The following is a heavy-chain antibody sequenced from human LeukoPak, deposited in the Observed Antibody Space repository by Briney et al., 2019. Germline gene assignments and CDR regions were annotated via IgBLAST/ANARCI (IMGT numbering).Heavy chain of an antibody. J-gene: IGHJ5*02. CDR2: ISGSGGST. CDR1: GFTVSSNY. V-gene: IGHV3-23*01. CDR3: AKDFRARYNWNYEFDP. D-gene: IGHD1-7*01. Sequence: PGGSLRLSCAASGFTVSSNYMSWVRQAPGKGLEWVSAISGSGGSTYYADSVKGRFTISRDNSKNTLYLQMNSLRAEDTAVYYCAKDFRARYNWNYEFDPWGQGTLVTVSS.